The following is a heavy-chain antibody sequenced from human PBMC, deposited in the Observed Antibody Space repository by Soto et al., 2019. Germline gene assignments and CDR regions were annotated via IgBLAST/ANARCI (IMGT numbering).Heavy chain of an antibody. D-gene: IGHD3-22*01. CDR2: IIPIFDTP. CDR3: ARGGLETYNYDTSGYPFNFDY. J-gene: IGHJ4*02. V-gene: IGHV1-69*12. Sequence: QVQLVQSGPEVKKPGSSVRVSCKASGGTFSTYAISWVRQAPGQGLEWMGGIIPIFDTPNYAQNFQGRITITADESPSTAYMALSSLRSGDTAVYYCARGGLETYNYDTSGYPFNFDYWGQGTLITVSS. CDR1: GGTFSTYA.